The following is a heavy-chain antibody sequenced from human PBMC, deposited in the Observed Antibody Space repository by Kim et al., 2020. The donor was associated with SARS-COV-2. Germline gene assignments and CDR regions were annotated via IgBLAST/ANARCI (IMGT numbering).Heavy chain of an antibody. V-gene: IGHV3-23*01. CDR1: ESIFSNFA. Sequence: GGSLRLSCVGSESIFSNFAMNWVRQAPGKGLEWVSSVSVAGGTKYYADSVKGRFTISRDNSKNTLYLQMNNLRAEDTAVYYCAKFGVRYSDYENYLDYWGQGTLVTVSS. CDR2: VSVAGGTK. D-gene: IGHD4-17*01. CDR3: AKFGVRYSDYENYLDY. J-gene: IGHJ4*02.